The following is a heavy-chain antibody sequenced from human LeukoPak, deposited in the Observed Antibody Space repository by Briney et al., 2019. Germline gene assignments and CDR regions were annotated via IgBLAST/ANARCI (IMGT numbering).Heavy chain of an antibody. CDR2: ISYDGSNK. CDR3: ARASDSSGFFDY. Sequence: GGSLRLSCAASGFTFSSYAMHWVRQAPGKGLEWVAVISYDGSNKYYADSVKGRFTISRDNSKNTLYLQMNSLRAVDTAVYYCARASDSSGFFDYWGQGTLVTVSS. V-gene: IGHV3-30-3*01. D-gene: IGHD3-22*01. CDR1: GFTFSSYA. J-gene: IGHJ4*02.